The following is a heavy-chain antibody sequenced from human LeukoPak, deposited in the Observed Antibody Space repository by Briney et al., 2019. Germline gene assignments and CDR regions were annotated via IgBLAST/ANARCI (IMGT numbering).Heavy chain of an antibody. CDR3: AKGYDYGDYQNDY. V-gene: IGHV3-23*01. CDR2: ISGSGGST. CDR1: GFTFSSYA. J-gene: IGHJ4*02. D-gene: IGHD4-17*01. Sequence: SGGSLRLSCAASGFTFSSYAMSWVRQAPGKGLEWVPAISGSGGSTYYADSVKGRFTISRDNSKNTLYLQMNSLRAEDTAVYYCAKGYDYGDYQNDYWGQGTLVTVSS.